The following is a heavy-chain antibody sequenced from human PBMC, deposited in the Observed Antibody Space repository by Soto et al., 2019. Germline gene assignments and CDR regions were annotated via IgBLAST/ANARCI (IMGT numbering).Heavy chain of an antibody. D-gene: IGHD4-17*01. Sequence: GESLNLSCKGSGYSFTRYLIGWVRQMPGKGLEWMGIIYPGDSDTRYSPSFQGQVTISADKSISTAYLQWSSLKASDTAMYYCARLDYAYYYFDYWGQGTLVTVSS. CDR1: GYSFTRYL. J-gene: IGHJ4*02. V-gene: IGHV5-51*01. CDR3: ARLDYAYYYFDY. CDR2: IYPGDSDT.